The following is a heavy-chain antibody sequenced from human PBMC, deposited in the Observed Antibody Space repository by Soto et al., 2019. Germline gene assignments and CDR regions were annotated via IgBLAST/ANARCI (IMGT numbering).Heavy chain of an antibody. J-gene: IGHJ4*02. CDR2: IRGSGGST. Sequence: GGSLRVSCAASGFTFSSYAMSWVRQAPGKGLEWVSAIRGSGGSTYYADSVKVRFNISRDNSKNKLYLQMNSLSAEDTAVYYCAKDRPIRWAFDXWGQGTLVTVSX. CDR3: AKDRPIRWAFDX. CDR1: GFTFSSYA. D-gene: IGHD6-13*01. V-gene: IGHV3-23*01.